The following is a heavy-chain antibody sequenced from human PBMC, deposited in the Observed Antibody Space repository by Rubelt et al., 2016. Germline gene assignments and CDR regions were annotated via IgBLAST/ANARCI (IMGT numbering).Heavy chain of an antibody. Sequence: EVQLVESGGGLVQPGGSLRLSCAASGFTFSSYAMSWVRQAPGKGPEWVSAISGTGGSTYYADSVKGRFTITRNNSKNTLYLQMNSLRAEDTAVCYCAKGRRITMLTLMDVWGQGTTVTVSS. CDR2: ISGTGGST. D-gene: IGHD3-3*01. V-gene: IGHV3-23*04. CDR1: GFTFSSYA. J-gene: IGHJ6*02. CDR3: AKGRRITMLTLMDV.